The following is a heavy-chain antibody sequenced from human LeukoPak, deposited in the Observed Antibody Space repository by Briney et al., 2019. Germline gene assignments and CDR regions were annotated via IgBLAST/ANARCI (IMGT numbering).Heavy chain of an antibody. CDR3: ARGLWSGVPGAFDI. CDR2: ISDSGST. Sequence: PSQTLSLTCTVSGGSISSGGYYWSWIRQPPGKGLEWIGHISDSGSTNYNPSLRSRVTISVDTSKDQFSLNLNSLNAADTAVYYCARGLWSGVPGAFDIWGQGTMVIVSS. D-gene: IGHD3-10*01. V-gene: IGHV4-61*08. J-gene: IGHJ3*02. CDR1: GGSISSGGYY.